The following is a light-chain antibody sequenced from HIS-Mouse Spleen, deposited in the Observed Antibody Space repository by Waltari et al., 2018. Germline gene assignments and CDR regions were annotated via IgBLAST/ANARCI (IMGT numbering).Light chain of an antibody. CDR3: MQALQTPFT. CDR1: QRLLHSNGYNY. Sequence: DIVMTQSPLSLPVTPGEPASISCRSSQRLLHSNGYNYLDWYLQNPGQSPQLLIYLGSTRADGVPDRFSGSGSGTDFTLKISRVEAEDVGVYYCMQALQTPFTFGPGTKVDIK. CDR2: LGS. V-gene: IGKV2-28*01. J-gene: IGKJ3*01.